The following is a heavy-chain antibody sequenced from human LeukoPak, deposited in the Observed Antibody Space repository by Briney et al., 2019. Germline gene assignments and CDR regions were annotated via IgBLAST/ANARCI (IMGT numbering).Heavy chain of an antibody. D-gene: IGHD1/OR15-1a*01. CDR3: ARDQQQGDHYSFYYMDF. V-gene: IGHV1-18*01. J-gene: IGHJ6*03. CDR2: TSPHKGNT. Sequence: ASVKVSCKGSGYSFSNHGITWVRQAPGQGLEWIGWTSPHKGNTNYQQRLQGRLIMTTDASTSTAYMELRDLRSDDTAIYYCARDQQQGDHYSFYYMDFWGEGTTVIVSS. CDR1: GYSFSNHG.